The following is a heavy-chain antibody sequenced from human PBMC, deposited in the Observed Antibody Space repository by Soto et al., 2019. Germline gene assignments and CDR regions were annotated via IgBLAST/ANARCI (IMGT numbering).Heavy chain of an antibody. V-gene: IGHV3-23*01. Sequence: GGSLRLSCAASGFTFNNYAINWARQSPGKGLEWVSVISGSAGSTYYADSVKGRFTITRDNSKNTLYLQMSSLRAEDTAVYYCAKAGGAAGTVDYFDYWAQATLVTVSS. CDR3: AKAGGAAGTVDYFDY. D-gene: IGHD6-13*01. J-gene: IGHJ4*02. CDR2: ISGSAGST. CDR1: GFTFNNYA.